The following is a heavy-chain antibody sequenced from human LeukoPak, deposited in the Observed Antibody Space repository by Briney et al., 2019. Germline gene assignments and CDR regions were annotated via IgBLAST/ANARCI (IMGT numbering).Heavy chain of an antibody. D-gene: IGHD3-10*01. Sequence: PSETLSLTCTVSGGSLSSYYWSWIRQPAGKGLEWIGRIYTSGSTNYNPSLTSRVTMSVDTSKKQLSLKLSSVTAADTAVYYCARGERYDYYGSGSYYDLDYWGQGTLVTVSS. CDR2: IYTSGST. J-gene: IGHJ4*02. CDR3: ARGERYDYYGSGSYYDLDY. CDR1: GGSLSSYY. V-gene: IGHV4-4*07.